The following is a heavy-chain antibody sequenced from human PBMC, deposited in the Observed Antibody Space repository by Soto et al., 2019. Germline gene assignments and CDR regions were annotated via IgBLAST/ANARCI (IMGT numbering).Heavy chain of an antibody. CDR3: ARLGYYDSSGYYLGDAFDI. V-gene: IGHV1-18*01. Sequence: ASVKFSCKASGYTFTSYGISWVRQAPGQGLEWMGWISDYNGNTNYAQKLQGRVTMTTDTSTSTAYMELRSLRSDDTAVYYCARLGYYDSSGYYLGDAFDIWGQGTMVTVSS. CDR2: ISDYNGNT. D-gene: IGHD3-22*01. J-gene: IGHJ3*02. CDR1: GYTFTSYG.